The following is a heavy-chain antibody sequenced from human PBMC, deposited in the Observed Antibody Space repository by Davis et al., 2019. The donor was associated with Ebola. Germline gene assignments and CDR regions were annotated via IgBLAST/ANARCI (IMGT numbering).Heavy chain of an antibody. J-gene: IGHJ4*02. CDR3: AKGRGYSGYEFDY. CDR1: GFTFDDYA. Sequence: GGSLRLSCAASGFTFDDYAMHWVRHAPGKGLEWVSGISWNSGSIGYADSVKGRFTISRDNAKNSLYLQMNSLRAEDTALYYCAKGRGYSGYEFDYWGQGTLVTVSS. CDR2: ISWNSGSI. D-gene: IGHD5-12*01. V-gene: IGHV3-9*01.